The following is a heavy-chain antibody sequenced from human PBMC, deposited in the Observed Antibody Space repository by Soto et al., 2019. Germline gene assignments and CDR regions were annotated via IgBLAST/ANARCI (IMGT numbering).Heavy chain of an antibody. CDR3: VKSKSWYEGGSRYFDY. D-gene: IGHD6-13*01. V-gene: IGHV1-46*01. J-gene: IGHJ4*02. Sequence: QVQLVQSGAEGTKPGASVRVSCKASGYTFTSYYVHWVRQAPGQGLEWMGIINPSGGAATYAEKFEGRVTMTRATSTSTVYLELSSLISEDTAVYFCVKSKSWYEGGSRYFDYWGQGTLVTVSS. CDR1: GYTFTSYY. CDR2: INPSGGAA.